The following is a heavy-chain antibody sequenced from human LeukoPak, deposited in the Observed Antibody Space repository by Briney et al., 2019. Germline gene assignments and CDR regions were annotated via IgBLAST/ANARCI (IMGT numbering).Heavy chain of an antibody. CDR2: IRYDGSGK. CDR1: GFTFSSYG. Sequence: GGSLRLSCAASGFTFSSYGMHWVRQAPGKGLEWVGFIRYDGSGKYYADSVKGRFTIYRENPKNTLYLQVNSLRAEDTAVYYCAKDSWEVGATSEIDYWGQGTLVTVSS. CDR3: AKDSWEVGATSEIDY. D-gene: IGHD1-26*01. J-gene: IGHJ4*02. V-gene: IGHV3-30*02.